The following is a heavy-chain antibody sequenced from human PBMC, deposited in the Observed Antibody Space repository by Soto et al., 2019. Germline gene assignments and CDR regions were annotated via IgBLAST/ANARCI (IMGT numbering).Heavy chain of an antibody. Sequence: ASVKVSCKASGYTFTSYDINWVRQATGQGLEWMGWMNPNSGNTGYAQKFQGRVTMTRNTSISTAYMELSSLRSEDTAVYYCARGRGGYSYGYLSDYYYYGMDVWGQGTTVTVS. V-gene: IGHV1-8*01. CDR1: GYTFTSYD. J-gene: IGHJ6*02. CDR3: ARGRGGYSYGYLSDYYYYGMDV. D-gene: IGHD5-18*01. CDR2: MNPNSGNT.